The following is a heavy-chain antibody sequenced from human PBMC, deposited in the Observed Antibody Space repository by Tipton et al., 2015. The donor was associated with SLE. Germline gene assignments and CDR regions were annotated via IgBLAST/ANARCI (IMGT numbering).Heavy chain of an antibody. CDR2: INHSGST. J-gene: IGHJ4*02. D-gene: IGHD6-13*01. Sequence: TLSLTCAVYGGSFSGYYWSWIRQPPGKGLEWIGEINHSGSTNYNPSLKSRVTISVDTSKNQFSLKLSSVTAADTAVYYCASTVAAAGPFDYWGQGTLVTVSS. V-gene: IGHV4-34*01. CDR3: ASTVAAAGPFDY. CDR1: GGSFSGYY.